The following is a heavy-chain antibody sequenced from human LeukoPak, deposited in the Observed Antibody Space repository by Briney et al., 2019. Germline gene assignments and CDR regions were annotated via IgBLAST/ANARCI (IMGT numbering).Heavy chain of an antibody. CDR1: GFTFSSYA. V-gene: IGHV3-23*01. Sequence: PGGSLRLSCAASGFTFSSYAMSWVRQAPGKGLEWVSAISGSGGSTYYADSVKGRFTISRDNSKNTLYLQMNSLRAEDTAVYYCAKYYPDYYGSGSYLTLPCYFDYWGQGTLVTVSS. D-gene: IGHD3-10*01. CDR3: AKYYPDYYGSGSYLTLPCYFDY. CDR2: ISGSGGST. J-gene: IGHJ4*02.